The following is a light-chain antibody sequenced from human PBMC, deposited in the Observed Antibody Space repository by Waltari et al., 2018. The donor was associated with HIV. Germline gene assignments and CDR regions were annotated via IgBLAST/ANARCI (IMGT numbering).Light chain of an antibody. CDR1: SSDVGSYNL. Sequence: QSALTQPASVSGSPGQSITISCTGTSSDVGSYNLVSWYQQHPGNAPKLRIYEGSKRPSGVSNRFSGSKSGNTASLTISGLQAEDEADYYCCSYAGSSTVVFGGGTKLTVL. J-gene: IGLJ2*01. V-gene: IGLV2-23*01. CDR3: CSYAGSSTVV. CDR2: EGS.